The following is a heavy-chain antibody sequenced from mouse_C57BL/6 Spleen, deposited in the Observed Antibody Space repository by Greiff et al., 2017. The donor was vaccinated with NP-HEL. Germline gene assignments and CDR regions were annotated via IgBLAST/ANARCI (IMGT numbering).Heavy chain of an antibody. V-gene: IGHV5-17*01. Sequence: EVQLVESGGGLVKPGGSLKLSCAASGFTFSDYGMHWVRQAPEKGLEWVAYISSGSSTIYYADTVKGRFTISRDNAKNTLFLQMTSLRSEDTAMYYCARERYYGSRRAMDYWGQGTSVTVSS. D-gene: IGHD1-1*01. CDR2: ISSGSSTI. CDR1: GFTFSDYG. CDR3: ARERYYGSRRAMDY. J-gene: IGHJ4*01.